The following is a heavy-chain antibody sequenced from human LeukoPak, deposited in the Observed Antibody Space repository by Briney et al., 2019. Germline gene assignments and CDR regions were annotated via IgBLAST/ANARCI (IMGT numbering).Heavy chain of an antibody. CDR1: GFTFSSYA. V-gene: IGHV3-23*01. CDR3: SKAEQWLVYV. J-gene: IGHJ3*01. CDR2: ISGSGGST. Sequence: GGSLRLSCAASGFTFSSYAMSWVRQAPGKGLEWVSAISGSGGSTYYADSVKGRFTISRDNSKNTLYLQMNSLRAEDTAVYCCSKAEQWLVYVWGQGTMVTVSS. D-gene: IGHD6-19*01.